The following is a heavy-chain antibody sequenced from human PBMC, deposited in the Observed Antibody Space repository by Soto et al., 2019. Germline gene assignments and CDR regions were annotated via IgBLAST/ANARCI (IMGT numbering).Heavy chain of an antibody. CDR2: INAGNGNT. V-gene: IGHV1-3*01. CDR3: ARGPGGPDGPGDY. CDR1: GYTFTSYA. D-gene: IGHD2-15*01. Sequence: ASVKVSCKASGYTFTSYAMHWVRQAPGQRLEWMGWINAGNGNTKYSQNFQGRVTITRDTSAGTAYMELSSLRSEDTAVYYCARGPGGPDGPGDYWGQGALVTVSS. J-gene: IGHJ4*02.